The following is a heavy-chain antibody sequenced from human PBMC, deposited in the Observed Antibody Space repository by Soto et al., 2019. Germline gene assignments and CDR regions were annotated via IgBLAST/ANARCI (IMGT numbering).Heavy chain of an antibody. CDR3: ARESEDLTSNFDY. Sequence: GGSLRLSCAASGFTFTRYSMNWVRQAPGKGLEWVSSISSTTNYIYYGDSMKGRFTNSRDNAKNSLYLEMNSLRAEDTAVYYCARESEDLTSNFDYWGQGTLVTVSS. V-gene: IGHV3-21*06. J-gene: IGHJ4*02. CDR2: ISSTTNYI. CDR1: GFTFTRYS.